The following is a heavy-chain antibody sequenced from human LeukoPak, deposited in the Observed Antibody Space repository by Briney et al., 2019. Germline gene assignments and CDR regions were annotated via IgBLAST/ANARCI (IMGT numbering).Heavy chain of an antibody. Sequence: GGSLRLSCAASGFTFSNYWMTWVRQAPGKGLEWLANIKQDGSEKYYVDSVKGRFTISRDNAKNSLYLQMNSLSADDTAVYYCVRYSPIDFWGQGTQVTVSS. V-gene: IGHV3-7*01. D-gene: IGHD2-21*01. CDR1: GFTFSNYW. CDR2: IKQDGSEK. J-gene: IGHJ4*02. CDR3: VRYSPIDF.